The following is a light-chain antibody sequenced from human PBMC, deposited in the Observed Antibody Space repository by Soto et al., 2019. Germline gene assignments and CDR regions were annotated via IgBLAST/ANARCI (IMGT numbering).Light chain of an antibody. CDR3: QKYNSAPRT. J-gene: IGKJ1*01. Sequence: DIPMTQSPSSLSASVGDRVTITCRASQGISNYLAWYQQKPGKVPQLLIYAASTLQSGVPSRFSGGGSGKDFTLTISSLQPEDGATYYCQKYNSAPRTFGQGTKGEIK. CDR1: QGISNY. CDR2: AAS. V-gene: IGKV1-27*01.